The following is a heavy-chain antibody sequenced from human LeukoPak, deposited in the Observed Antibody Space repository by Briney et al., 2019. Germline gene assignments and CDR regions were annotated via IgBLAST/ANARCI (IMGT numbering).Heavy chain of an antibody. Sequence: GASVKVSCKASGYTFTGYYMHWVRQAPGQGLEWMGWINPNSGGTNYAQKFQGRVTMTRDTSISTAYMELSSLRSEDTAVYYCATDLQFGELGVLFDYWGQGTLVTVSS. CDR1: GYTFTGYY. CDR2: INPNSGGT. D-gene: IGHD3-10*01. V-gene: IGHV1-2*02. CDR3: ATDLQFGELGVLFDY. J-gene: IGHJ4*02.